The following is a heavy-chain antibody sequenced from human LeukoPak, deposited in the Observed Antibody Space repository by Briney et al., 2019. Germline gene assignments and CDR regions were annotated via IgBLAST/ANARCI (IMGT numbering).Heavy chain of an antibody. CDR3: ARDRVAGWFDP. J-gene: IGHJ5*02. CDR1: GGSISSGAYY. V-gene: IGHV4-31*03. Sequence: SQTQSLTCTVSGGSISSGAYYWSWIRQHPGKGLEWIGYIYDSGSTYYNPSLKSRVTISVDTSKNLFSLRLNSVTAAGTAVYYCARDRVAGWFDPWGQGTLVTVSS. D-gene: IGHD3-10*01. CDR2: IYDSGST.